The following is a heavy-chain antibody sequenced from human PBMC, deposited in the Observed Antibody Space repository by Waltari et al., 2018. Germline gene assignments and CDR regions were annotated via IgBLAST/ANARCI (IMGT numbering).Heavy chain of an antibody. J-gene: IGHJ3*02. V-gene: IGHV3-33*01. Sequence: QVQLVESGGGVVQPGRSLRLSCAASGFTFSRYGMHGVRQAPGKGLEWVAVIWYDGSNKYYADSVKGRFTISRDNSKNTLYLQMNSLRAEDTAVYYCARDPYSSSWYSAFDIWGQGTMVTVSS. CDR2: IWYDGSNK. CDR1: GFTFSRYG. CDR3: ARDPYSSSWYSAFDI. D-gene: IGHD6-13*01.